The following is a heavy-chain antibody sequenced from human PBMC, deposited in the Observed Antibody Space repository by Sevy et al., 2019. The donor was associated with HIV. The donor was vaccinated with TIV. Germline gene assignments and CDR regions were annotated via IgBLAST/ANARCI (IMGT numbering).Heavy chain of an antibody. J-gene: IGHJ4*02. CDR2: IYHSGST. CDR3: ARLRLGELSFYYFDY. V-gene: IGHV4-4*02. CDR1: GGSISSSNW. D-gene: IGHD3-16*02. Sequence: GSLRLSCAVSGGSISSSNWWSWVRQPPGKRLEWIGEIYHSGSTNYNPSLKSRVTISVDKSKNQFSLKLSSVTAADTAVYYCARLRLGELSFYYFDYWGQGTLVTVSS.